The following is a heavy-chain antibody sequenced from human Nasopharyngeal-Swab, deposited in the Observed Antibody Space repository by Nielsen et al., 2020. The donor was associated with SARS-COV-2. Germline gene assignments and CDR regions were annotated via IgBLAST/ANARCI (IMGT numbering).Heavy chain of an antibody. Sequence: GSLRLSCTVSGGSISSYYWSWIRQPPGKGLEWIGYIYYSGSTNYNPSLKSRVTISVDTSKNQCSLKLSSVTAADTAVYYCARDKGDGYNSFDYWGQGTLATVSS. V-gene: IGHV4-59*01. CDR2: IYYSGST. CDR3: ARDKGDGYNSFDY. CDR1: GGSISSYY. J-gene: IGHJ4*02. D-gene: IGHD5-24*01.